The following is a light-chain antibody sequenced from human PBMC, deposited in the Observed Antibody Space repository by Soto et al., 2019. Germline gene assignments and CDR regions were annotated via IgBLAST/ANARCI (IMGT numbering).Light chain of an antibody. CDR3: QSYDISLSASSPSWV. Sequence: QSVLTQPPSVSGAPGQRVTISCTGSSSNIGAGFDVHWYQQFPGTDPQLLIYGNNNRPSGVPDRFSGSKSGTSASLAITGLQAEDEADYYCQSYDISLSASSPSWVFGGGTKVTVL. CDR2: GNN. V-gene: IGLV1-40*01. J-gene: IGLJ3*02. CDR1: SSNIGAGFD.